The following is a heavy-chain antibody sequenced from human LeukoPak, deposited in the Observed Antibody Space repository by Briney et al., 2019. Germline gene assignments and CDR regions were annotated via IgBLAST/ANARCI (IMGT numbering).Heavy chain of an antibody. V-gene: IGHV4-4*07. D-gene: IGHD3-16*01. Sequence: SETLSLTCTAAGGSVNNYYWSWVRQPAGKGLEWIGRISSTGSTNYNPSLKSQVTMSVDTSRNQLFLKVNSVTAADTAVYYCARVFINCDYDWGFACWGQGALVTVSS. CDR3: ARVFINCDYDWGFAC. J-gene: IGHJ4*02. CDR2: ISSTGST. CDR1: GGSVNNYY.